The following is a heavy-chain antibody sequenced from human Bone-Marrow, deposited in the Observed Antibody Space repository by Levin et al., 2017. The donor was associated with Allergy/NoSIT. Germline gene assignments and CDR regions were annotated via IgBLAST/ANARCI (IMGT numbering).Heavy chain of an antibody. J-gene: IGHJ5*02. CDR3: ARDFDDGAGYKWDWFDP. V-gene: IGHV4-31*02. Sequence: SWVRQHPGKGLEWLGFISYSGSTSYNPSLKSRLTISADTSKNQFSLKLRSVTAADTALYYCARDFDDGAGYKWDWFDPWGQGSLVTVSS. CDR2: ISYSGST. D-gene: IGHD1-20*01.